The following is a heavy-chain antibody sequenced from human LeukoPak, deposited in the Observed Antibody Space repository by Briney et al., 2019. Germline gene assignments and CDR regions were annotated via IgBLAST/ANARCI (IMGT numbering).Heavy chain of an antibody. V-gene: IGHV4-59*11. D-gene: IGHD3-22*01. CDR2: TYNSGST. CDR3: ARDGGYYYDSSGLSAFDI. Sequence: PSETLSLTCTVSGGSISSHYWSWIRQPPGGGLEWIGYTYNSGSTNYNPSLKSRVTISVDTSKNQFSLKLSSVTAADTAVYYCARDGGYYYDSSGLSAFDIWGQGTMVTVSS. J-gene: IGHJ3*02. CDR1: GGSISSHY.